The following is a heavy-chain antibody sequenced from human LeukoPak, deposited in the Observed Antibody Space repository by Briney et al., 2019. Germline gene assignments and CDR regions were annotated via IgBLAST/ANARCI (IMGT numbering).Heavy chain of an antibody. CDR2: IYYGGST. D-gene: IGHD2-21*02. J-gene: IGHJ4*02. CDR3: ASLGAYCGGDCYPTFDY. V-gene: IGHV4-39*01. CDR1: GGSISSSSYY. Sequence: NPSETLSLTCTVSGGSISSSSYYWGWIRQPPGKGLEWIGTIYYGGSTYYNPSLKSRVTISIDTSKNQFSLKLSSVTAADTAVYYCASLGAYCGGDCYPTFDYWGQGTLVTVSS.